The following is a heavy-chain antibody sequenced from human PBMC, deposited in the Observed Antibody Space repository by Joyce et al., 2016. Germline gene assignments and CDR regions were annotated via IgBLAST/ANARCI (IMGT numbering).Heavy chain of an antibody. D-gene: IGHD3-16*01. CDR2: ISSSSSAM. J-gene: IGHJ6*03. CDR3: ARDRGSYYYFYYYMDV. V-gene: IGHV3-48*01. Sequence: EVQLVESGGGLVQPGGSLRLSCAASGFTFSSYSMNWVRQARGKGLEWVSYISSSSSAMYYADSVKGRFTISRDNAKNSLYLQMNSLRAEDTAVYYCARDRGSYYYFYYYMDVWGKGTTVTVSS. CDR1: GFTFSSYS.